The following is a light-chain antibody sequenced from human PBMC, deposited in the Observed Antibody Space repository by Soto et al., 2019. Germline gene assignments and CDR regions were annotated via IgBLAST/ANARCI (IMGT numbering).Light chain of an antibody. CDR3: QQYGSSLPT. CDR1: QSVSSSY. CDR2: GAS. Sequence: EIVLTQSPGTLSLSPGERATLSCRASQSVSSSYLAWYQQKPGQAPRLLIYGASSRATGIPDRFSGSGSGTDFTLTISRLEPEEFAVYYCQQYGSSLPTFGQGTRLEIK. V-gene: IGKV3-20*01. J-gene: IGKJ5*01.